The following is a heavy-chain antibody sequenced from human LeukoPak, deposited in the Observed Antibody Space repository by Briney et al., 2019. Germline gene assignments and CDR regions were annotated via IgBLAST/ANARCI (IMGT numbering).Heavy chain of an antibody. CDR1: GYSFTSCN. D-gene: IGHD2-2*01. J-gene: IGHJ4*02. Sequence: ASVKVSCKASGYSFTSCNLHWIRDPPGQGLEWMGIINPSGGSTSYAQKFQGRVTMTRDTSTSTVYMELSSLRSEDTAVYYCASCPVGSSARPGEVDYWGQGSLVTVSS. V-gene: IGHV1-46*01. CDR3: ASCPVGSSARPGEVDY. CDR2: INPSGGST.